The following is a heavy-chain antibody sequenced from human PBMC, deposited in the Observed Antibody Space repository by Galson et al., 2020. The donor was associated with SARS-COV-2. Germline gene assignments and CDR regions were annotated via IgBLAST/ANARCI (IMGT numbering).Heavy chain of an antibody. CDR3: ARDYGSGWLLGDY. Sequence: GGSLRLSCAASGFTFSSYSMNWVRQAPGNGLEWVSSISSSSSYIYYADSVKGRFTISRDNAKNSLYLQMNSLRAEDTAVYYCARDYGSGWLLGDYWGQGTLVTVSS. D-gene: IGHD6-19*01. CDR1: GFTFSSYS. J-gene: IGHJ4*02. V-gene: IGHV3-21*01. CDR2: ISSSSSYI.